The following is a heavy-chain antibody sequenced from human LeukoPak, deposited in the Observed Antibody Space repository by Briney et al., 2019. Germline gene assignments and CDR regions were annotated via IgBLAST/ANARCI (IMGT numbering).Heavy chain of an antibody. D-gene: IGHD3-10*01. J-gene: IGHJ4*02. V-gene: IGHV3-53*01. CDR2: IYSGGTT. CDR1: GFTVSSNY. CDR3: AKLKGWYGEGYFDY. Sequence: GGSLRLSCAASGFTVSSNYMSWVRQPPGKGLEWVSVIYSGGTTFYADSVKGRFTISRDNSENTLYLQMNSLRADDTAVYYCAKLKGWYGEGYFDYRGQGTVVTVSS.